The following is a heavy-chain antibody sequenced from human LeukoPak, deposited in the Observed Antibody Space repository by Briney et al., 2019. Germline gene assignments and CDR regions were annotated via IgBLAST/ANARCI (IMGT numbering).Heavy chain of an antibody. CDR3: ARRGVPYSSSWTNWFDP. CDR1: GVSISSSSYY. CDR2: IFYSGSP. J-gene: IGHJ5*02. V-gene: IGHV4-39*01. Sequence: SETLSLTCTVSGVSISSSSYYWGWIRQPPGKGLEWVGSIFYSGSPYYNPSLKSRVTISIDTSKNQFSLKLSSVTAADTAVYYCARRGVPYSSSWTNWFDPWGQGTLVTVSS. D-gene: IGHD6-13*01.